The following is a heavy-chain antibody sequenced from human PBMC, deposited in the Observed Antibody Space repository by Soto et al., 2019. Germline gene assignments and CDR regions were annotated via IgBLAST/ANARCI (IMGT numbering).Heavy chain of an antibody. D-gene: IGHD1-26*01. J-gene: IGHJ5*01. V-gene: IGHV3-33*01. Sequence: QGQLVESGGGVVQPGGSLRLSCAASGFIFSAYGIHWVRQAPGKGLEWVAIVWNDGINKYYADSVKGRFTISRDNFKNTVELQMHSLRVEDTAVYYCARLAYSNFLGGLDSWGQGTLVTASS. CDR1: GFIFSAYG. CDR2: VWNDGINK. CDR3: ARLAYSNFLGGLDS.